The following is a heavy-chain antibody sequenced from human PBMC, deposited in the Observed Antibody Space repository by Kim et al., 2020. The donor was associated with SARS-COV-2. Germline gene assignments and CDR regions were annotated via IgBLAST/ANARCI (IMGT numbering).Heavy chain of an antibody. CDR2: ISSGGGST. J-gene: IGHJ3*02. V-gene: IGHV3-23*01. CDR1: GFTFSNYA. CDR3: ASRGTTVTMSCGFDI. D-gene: IGHD4-17*01. Sequence: GGSLRLSCAASGFTFSNYAMSWVRQAPGKGLEWVSGISSGGGSTQYADSVKGRFTISRDNSKNTLYLQMNSLRAEDTAAYYCASRGTTVTMSCGFDIWGQGTMVTVTS.